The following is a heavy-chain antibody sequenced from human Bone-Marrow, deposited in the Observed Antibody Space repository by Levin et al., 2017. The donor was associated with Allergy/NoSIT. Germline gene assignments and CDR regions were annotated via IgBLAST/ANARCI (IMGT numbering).Heavy chain of an antibody. J-gene: IGHJ6*03. V-gene: IGHV5-51*01. Sequence: GESLKISCKGSGYSFTNDWIGWVRQMPRKGLEWMGIINLADSDTRYSPPFEGQVIISADKSINTAYLQWRSLKASDTAMYYCARQLVTPPYYYYYMDVWGQGTTVTVSS. CDR3: ARQLVTPPYYYYYMDV. D-gene: IGHD2-8*02. CDR1: GYSFTNDW. CDR2: INLADSDT.